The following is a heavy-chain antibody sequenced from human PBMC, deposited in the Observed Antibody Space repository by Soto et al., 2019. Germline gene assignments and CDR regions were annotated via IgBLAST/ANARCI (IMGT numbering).Heavy chain of an antibody. Sequence: WTWIRQHPGKGLEWIGYIPNSGRTYYNPSLKSRLTISLDASENQFSLELTSVTAVDTAIYYCARARQYYDCELDPWGQGTLVTVAS. J-gene: IGHJ5*02. CDR3: ARARQYYDCELDP. D-gene: IGHD3-22*01. V-gene: IGHV4-31*02. CDR2: IPNSGRT.